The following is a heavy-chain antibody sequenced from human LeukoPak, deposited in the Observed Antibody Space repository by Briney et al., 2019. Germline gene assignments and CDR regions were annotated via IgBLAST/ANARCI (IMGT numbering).Heavy chain of an antibody. CDR1: GFTFSSYS. V-gene: IGHV3-21*01. Sequence: GGSLRLSCAASGFTFSSYSMNWVRQAPGKGLEWVSSISTSSDYIYYADSVKGRFTISRDNSKNTLYLQMNSLRAEDTAVYYCAKDSGWEAYYYYYMDVWGKGTTVTVSS. CDR2: ISTSSDYI. CDR3: AKDSGWEAYYYYYMDV. J-gene: IGHJ6*03. D-gene: IGHD6-19*01.